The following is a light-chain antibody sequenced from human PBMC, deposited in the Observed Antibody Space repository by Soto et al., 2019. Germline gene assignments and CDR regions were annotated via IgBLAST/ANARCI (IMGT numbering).Light chain of an antibody. Sequence: QSVLTQPPSVSGSPGQSVTISCTGTSSDVGGYNHVSWYQQHPGKAPKLMIYDVSKWPSGVPDRFSGSKSGNTASLTISGLQAEDEADYYCCSYAGSYSVVFGGGTKLTVL. J-gene: IGLJ2*01. CDR1: SSDVGGYNH. CDR2: DVS. V-gene: IGLV2-11*01. CDR3: CSYAGSYSVV.